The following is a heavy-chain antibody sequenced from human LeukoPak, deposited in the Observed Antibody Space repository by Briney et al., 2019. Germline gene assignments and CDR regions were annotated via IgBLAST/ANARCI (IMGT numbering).Heavy chain of an antibody. CDR2: ISDNGGST. Sequence: GGSLRLSCAASGFILRNHAMNWVRQAPGKGPEWVSGISDNGGSTYYADSVKGRFTISRDTSKNTLHLQMNSLRAEATAVYYCPTLGYCVVETCYVFSYWGQGTWSPSPQ. CDR1: GFILRNHA. J-gene: IGHJ4*02. CDR3: PTLGYCVVETCYVFSY. D-gene: IGHD2-21*01. V-gene: IGHV3-23*01.